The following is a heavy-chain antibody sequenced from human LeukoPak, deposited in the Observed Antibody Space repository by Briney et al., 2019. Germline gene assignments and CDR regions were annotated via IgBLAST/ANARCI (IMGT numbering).Heavy chain of an antibody. J-gene: IGHJ6*03. CDR2: ISAFKGNT. D-gene: IGHD3-16*01. Sequence: ASVKVSCKASGYTFTSYGISWVRQAPGQGLEWMGWISAFKGNTNYAQKLQRRVAMTTDTSPRTAYMELRSLRSDDTAVYYCARGAGVPQGGAPGGNYYYYMDVWGKGTTVTVSS. CDR3: ARGAGVPQGGAPGGNYYYYMDV. CDR1: GYTFTSYG. V-gene: IGHV1-18*01.